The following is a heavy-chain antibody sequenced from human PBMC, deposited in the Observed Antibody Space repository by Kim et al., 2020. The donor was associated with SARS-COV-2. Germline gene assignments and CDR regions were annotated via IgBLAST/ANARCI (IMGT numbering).Heavy chain of an antibody. CDR2: ICRSSSAK. D-gene: IGHD1-7*01. V-gene: IGHV3-11*06. CDR3: AKANARGWNCGLGG. J-gene: IGHJ6*02. Sequence: GGSLRLSCAAAGFTFSNYYMSWIRQAPGKGLEWVSYICRSSSAKNYEDSRRGLFTITRDNAKNSQYQQMNSLTAEATAGYYCAKANARGWNCGLGGWGQG. CDR1: GFTFSNYY.